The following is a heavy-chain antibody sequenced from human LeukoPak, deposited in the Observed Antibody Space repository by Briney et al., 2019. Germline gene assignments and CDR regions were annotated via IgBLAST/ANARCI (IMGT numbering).Heavy chain of an antibody. Sequence: GESLRLSCAASGFTVSSNYMSWVRQAPGKGLEWVSIIYSGGSTYYADSVKGRFTISRDNSKNTLYLQMNSLRAEDTAVYYCAKGSLGSSRDYWGQGTLVTVSS. J-gene: IGHJ4*02. CDR2: IYSGGST. V-gene: IGHV3-53*01. CDR1: GFTVSSNY. D-gene: IGHD6-6*01. CDR3: AKGSLGSSRDY.